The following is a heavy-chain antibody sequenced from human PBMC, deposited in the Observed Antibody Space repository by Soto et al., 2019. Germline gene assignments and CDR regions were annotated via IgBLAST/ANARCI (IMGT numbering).Heavy chain of an antibody. Sequence: QVQLVQSGAEVKKPGSSVKVSCKASGGTFSSYAISWVRQAPGQGLEWMGGIIPIFGTAKYAQKFQGRVTITADESTRTAYMELSRLRYEDTAVYYCARVSTVTTFYYGMDVWGQGTRVTVSS. CDR1: GGTFSSYA. J-gene: IGHJ6*02. V-gene: IGHV1-69*01. D-gene: IGHD4-17*01. CDR2: IIPIFGTA. CDR3: ARVSTVTTFYYGMDV.